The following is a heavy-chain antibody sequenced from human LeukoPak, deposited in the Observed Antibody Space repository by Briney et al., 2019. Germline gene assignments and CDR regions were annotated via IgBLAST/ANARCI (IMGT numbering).Heavy chain of an antibody. CDR1: GFTFSIYG. CDR2: ISYEGKDK. J-gene: IGHJ4*02. D-gene: IGHD2-8*01. V-gene: IGHV3-30*18. Sequence: PGRSLRLSCAASGFTFSIYGMNWVRQAPGKGLEWVAVISYEGKDKYYADSAKGRFTISRDNSKNSLYLQMNTLRAEDTAIYYCANPTYADYWGQGTLVTVSS. CDR3: ANPTYADY.